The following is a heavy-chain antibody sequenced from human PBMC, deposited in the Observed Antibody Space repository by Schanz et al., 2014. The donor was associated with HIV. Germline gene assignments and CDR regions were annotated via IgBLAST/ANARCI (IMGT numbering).Heavy chain of an antibody. CDR2: ISDSGGST. CDR1: GFVFSSYA. Sequence: EVQLVESGGGLVQPGGSLRLSCAASGFVFSSYAMHWVRQAPGKGLEWVSVISDSGGSTYYADSVKDRFTISRDNSKNTLYLQMNSLRAEDTAVYYCAKGGRDILSYYGMDVWGQGTTVTVSS. D-gene: IGHD2-15*01. CDR3: AKGGRDILSYYGMDV. J-gene: IGHJ6*02. V-gene: IGHV3-23*04.